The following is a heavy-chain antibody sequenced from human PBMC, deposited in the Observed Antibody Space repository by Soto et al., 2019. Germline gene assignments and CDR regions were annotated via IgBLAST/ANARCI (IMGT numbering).Heavy chain of an antibody. CDR1: GFTFRNYA. V-gene: IGHV3-23*01. Sequence: LRLSCAASGFTFRNYAMNWVRQAPGKGLEWVSVISNSISDGNTHYADSVKGRFTISRDNDKNTVFLEMNSLRAEDTAVYYCAKVFSPEGGNYFDYWGQGTLVTVSS. J-gene: IGHJ4*02. CDR2: ISNSISDGNT. CDR3: AKVFSPEGGNYFDY.